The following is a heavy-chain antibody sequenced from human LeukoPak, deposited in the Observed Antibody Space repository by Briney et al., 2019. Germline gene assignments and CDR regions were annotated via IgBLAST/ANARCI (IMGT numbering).Heavy chain of an antibody. V-gene: IGHV1-2*06. Sequence: ASVKVSCKASGYTFTCYYLHWVRQAPGQGLEWMGRINPNSGGTNYAQKFQGRVTMTRDTSISTAYMELSRLRSDDTAVYYCARDHGSGSFHNYYYYYGMDVWGQGTTVTVSS. J-gene: IGHJ6*02. D-gene: IGHD3-10*01. CDR2: INPNSGGT. CDR3: ARDHGSGSFHNYYYYYGMDV. CDR1: GYTFTCYY.